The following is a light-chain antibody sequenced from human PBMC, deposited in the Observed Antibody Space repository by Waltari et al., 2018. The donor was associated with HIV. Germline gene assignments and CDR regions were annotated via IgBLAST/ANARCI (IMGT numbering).Light chain of an antibody. V-gene: IGLV2-23*02. J-gene: IGLJ2*01. CDR2: EVS. CDR3: CAYAGSTTYVI. CDR1: SSHVGGYNL. Sequence: QSALTQPASVSGSPGQSITISCPGTSSHVGGYNLVSWYQQHPGKAPKLMIYEVSKRPSGVSNRVSGSKSGNTASLTISGLQAEDEADYYCCAYAGSTTYVIFGGGTKLTVL.